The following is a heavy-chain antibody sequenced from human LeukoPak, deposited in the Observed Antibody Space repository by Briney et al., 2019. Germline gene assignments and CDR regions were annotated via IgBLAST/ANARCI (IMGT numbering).Heavy chain of an antibody. V-gene: IGHV4-34*01. CDR2: INHSGRT. D-gene: IGHD2-15*01. Sequence: SETLSLTCAVYGGSFSGYYWNWIRQPPGKGLEWIAEINHSGRTNYNPSLKSRVTRSVDTSKNQFSLKLSSVTAADTAVYYCAREKSPDYCSGASCYFDYWGQGTLVTVSP. CDR3: AREKSPDYCSGASCYFDY. CDR1: GGSFSGYY. J-gene: IGHJ4*02.